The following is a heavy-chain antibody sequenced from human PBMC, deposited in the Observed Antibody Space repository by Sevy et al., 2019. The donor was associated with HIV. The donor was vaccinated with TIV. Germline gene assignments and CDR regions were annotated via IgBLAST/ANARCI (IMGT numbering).Heavy chain of an antibody. CDR1: GGSITSLY. CDR2: IYYNGHI. Sequence: SETLSLTCTVSGGSITSLYWNWIRQPPGKGLEWIANIYYNGHINYNPPLKSRFTLSLDTSKNQLSLRLSSVTAADTAMYYCAGENAWGRGYSWGQGTLVTVSS. J-gene: IGHJ4*02. D-gene: IGHD1-26*01. V-gene: IGHV4-59*08. CDR3: AGENAWGRGYS.